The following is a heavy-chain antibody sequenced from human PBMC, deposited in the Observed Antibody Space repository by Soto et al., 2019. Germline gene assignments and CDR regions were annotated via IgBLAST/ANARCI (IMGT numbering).Heavy chain of an antibody. CDR3: VRIIVVVPAAIWGIDYYYYYMDV. Sequence: PSETLSLTCTGSGGSISSGGYYWSWIRQHPGKGLEWIGYIYYSGSTYYNPSLKSRVTISVDTSKNQFSLKLSSVTAADTAVYYCVRIIVVVPAAIWGIDYYYYYMDVWGKGTTVTVSS. D-gene: IGHD2-2*01. J-gene: IGHJ6*03. CDR2: IYYSGST. V-gene: IGHV4-31*03. CDR1: GGSISSGGYY.